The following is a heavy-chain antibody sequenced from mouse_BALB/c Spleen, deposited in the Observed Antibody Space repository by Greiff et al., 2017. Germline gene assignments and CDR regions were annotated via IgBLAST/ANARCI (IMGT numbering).Heavy chain of an antibody. D-gene: IGHD4-1*01. Sequence: EVQGVESGGGLVKPGGSLKLSCAASGFTFSSYTMSWVRQTPEKRLEWVATISSGSSYTYYPDSVKGRFTIYRDNAKNTLYLQMSSLKSEDTAMYYCTRDRLGAMDYWGQGTSVTVSS. CDR3: TRDRLGAMDY. CDR1: GFTFSSYT. V-gene: IGHV5-6-4*01. CDR2: ISSGSSYT. J-gene: IGHJ4*01.